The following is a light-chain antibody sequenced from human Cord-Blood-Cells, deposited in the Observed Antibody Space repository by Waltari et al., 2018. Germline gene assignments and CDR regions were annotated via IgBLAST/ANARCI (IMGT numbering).Light chain of an antibody. Sequence: EIVLTQSPGTLSLSPGESATLSCRASQSVSSSYLAWYQQKPGQAPRLLIYGASSRATGIPDRFSGSGSGTDFTLTISRLEPEDVAVYYCQQYGSSPTFGQGTKLEIK. CDR3: QQYGSSPT. J-gene: IGKJ2*01. CDR1: QSVSSSY. V-gene: IGKV3-20*01. CDR2: GAS.